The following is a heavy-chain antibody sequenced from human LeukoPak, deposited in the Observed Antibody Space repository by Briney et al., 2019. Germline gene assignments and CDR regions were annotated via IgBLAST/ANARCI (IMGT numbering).Heavy chain of an antibody. Sequence: SETLSLTCTVSSGSISSSSYYCGWIRQPPGKGLEWIGSIYYSGSTYYKPSLKSRVTISVDTSKNQFSLKLSSVTAADTAVYYCARCGYYDFWSGYNPATFDYWGQGTLVTVSS. CDR3: ARCGYYDFWSGYNPATFDY. CDR1: SGSISSSSYY. D-gene: IGHD3-3*01. J-gene: IGHJ4*02. V-gene: IGHV4-39*01. CDR2: IYYSGST.